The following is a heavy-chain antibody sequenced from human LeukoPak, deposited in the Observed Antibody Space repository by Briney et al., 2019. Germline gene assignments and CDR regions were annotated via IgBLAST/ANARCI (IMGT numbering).Heavy chain of an antibody. CDR3: ASMGYYYYMDV. V-gene: IGHV4-59*01. CDR2: IYYSGST. CDR1: GGSISSYY. D-gene: IGHD3-10*01. Sequence: SETLSLTCTVSGGSISSYYWSWIRQPPGKGLEWIGYIYYSGSTNYNPSLKSRVTISVDTSKTQCSLQLSSVTAADTAVYYWASMGYYYYMDVWGKGTTVTVSS. J-gene: IGHJ6*03.